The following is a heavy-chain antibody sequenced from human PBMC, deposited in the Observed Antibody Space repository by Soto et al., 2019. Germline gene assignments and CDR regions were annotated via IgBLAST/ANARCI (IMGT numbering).Heavy chain of an antibody. Sequence: ASVKVSCKASGYTFTSYDINWVRQATGQGLEWMGWMNPNSGNTGYAQKFQGRVTMTRNTSISTAYMELSSLRSEDTAVYYCARVTSPQLGSQHYYYNVMDVWGQGTTVTVP. J-gene: IGHJ6*02. CDR2: MNPNSGNT. D-gene: IGHD6-13*01. CDR1: GYTFTSYD. CDR3: ARVTSPQLGSQHYYYNVMDV. V-gene: IGHV1-8*01.